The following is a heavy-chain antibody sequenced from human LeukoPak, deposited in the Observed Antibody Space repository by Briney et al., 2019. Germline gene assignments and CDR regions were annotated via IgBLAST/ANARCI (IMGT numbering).Heavy chain of an antibody. J-gene: IGHJ4*02. V-gene: IGHV1-69*13. CDR3: ARGRGSSSWYNY. Sequence: ASVKVSCKASGGTFSSYAISWVRQAPGQGLEWMGGIIPIFGTANYAQKFQGRVTITADESTSTAYMELSSLRSEDTAVYYCARGRGSSSWYNYWGQGTLVTVSS. CDR2: IIPIFGTA. CDR1: GGTFSSYA. D-gene: IGHD6-13*01.